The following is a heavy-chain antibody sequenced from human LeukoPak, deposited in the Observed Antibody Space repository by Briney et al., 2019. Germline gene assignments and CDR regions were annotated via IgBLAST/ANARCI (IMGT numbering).Heavy chain of an antibody. Sequence: SETLSLTCTVSGGSISSYYWSWIRQPPGKGLEWIGYIYYSGSTNYNPSLKSRVTISVDTSKNQFSLKLSSVTAADTAVYYCAREGLATMVRGVIPYWGQGTLVTVSS. CDR1: GGSISSYY. D-gene: IGHD3-10*01. CDR3: AREGLATMVRGVIPY. CDR2: IYYSGST. J-gene: IGHJ4*02. V-gene: IGHV4-59*01.